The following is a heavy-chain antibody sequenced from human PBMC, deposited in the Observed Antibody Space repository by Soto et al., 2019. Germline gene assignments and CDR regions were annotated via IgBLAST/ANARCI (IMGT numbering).Heavy chain of an antibody. Sequence: EVQLVESGGGLVQPVGSLRLSCAASGFTFSNYWMTWVRQAPGKGLEWVAKIDQVGSDIHYVESVKGRFTISRDNAKNTLYLQMNSLRAEDTAVYHCARDRRDGDIGGYWGQGNLVTLS. CDR1: GFTFSNYW. V-gene: IGHV3-7*04. CDR2: IDQVGSDI. CDR3: ARDRRDGDIGGY. J-gene: IGHJ4*02. D-gene: IGHD3-10*01.